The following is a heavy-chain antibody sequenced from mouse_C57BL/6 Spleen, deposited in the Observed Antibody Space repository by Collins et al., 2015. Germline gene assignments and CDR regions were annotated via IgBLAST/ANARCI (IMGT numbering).Heavy chain of an antibody. J-gene: IGHJ2*01. V-gene: IGHV5-9-1*01. Sequence: EVMLVESGGGLVKPGGSLKLSCAASGFTFSSYAMSWVRQTPEKRLEWVATISSGGSYTYYPDSVKGRFTISRDNAKNTLYLQMSSLRSEDTAMYYCARELGYWGQGTTLTVSS. CDR2: ISSGGSYT. CDR1: GFTFSSYA. CDR3: ARELGY.